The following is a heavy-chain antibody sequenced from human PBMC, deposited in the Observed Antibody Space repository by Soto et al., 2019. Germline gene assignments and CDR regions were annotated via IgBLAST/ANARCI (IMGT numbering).Heavy chain of an antibody. D-gene: IGHD6-6*01. CDR2: INHSGST. CDR3: ARGPLRYSSSSGWFDP. CDR1: GGSFIGYY. J-gene: IGHJ5*02. V-gene: IGHV4-34*01. Sequence: SETPSLTCGVYGGSFIGYYWSWMRQPPGKGLEWIGEINHSGSTNYNPSLKSRVTISVDTSKNQFSLKLSSVTAADTAVYYCARGPLRYSSSSGWFDPWGQGTLVTVSS.